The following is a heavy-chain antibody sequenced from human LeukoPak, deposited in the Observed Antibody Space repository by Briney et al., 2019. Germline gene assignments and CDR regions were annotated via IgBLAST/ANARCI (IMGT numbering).Heavy chain of an antibody. J-gene: IGHJ3*02. CDR3: ACSSTSCCDAFDI. CDR2: IYHSGST. Sequence: PSETLSLTCTVSGGSISSYYWSWIRQPPGKGLEWIGYIYHSGSTYYNPSLKSRVTISVDRSKNQFSLKLSSVTAADTAVYYCACSSTSCCDAFDIWGQGTMVTVSS. V-gene: IGHV4-59*04. CDR1: GGSISSYY. D-gene: IGHD2-2*01.